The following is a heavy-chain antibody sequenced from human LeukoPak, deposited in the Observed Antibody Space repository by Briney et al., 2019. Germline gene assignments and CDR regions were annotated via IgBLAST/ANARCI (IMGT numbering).Heavy chain of an antibody. Sequence: SETLSLTCAVYGGSFSGYYWSWIRQPPGKGLEWIGEINHSGSTKYNPSLKSGVAISVDTSKNQFSLKLSSVTAAETAVYYCARRRVRNWFDPWGQGTLVTVSS. D-gene: IGHD6-19*01. J-gene: IGHJ5*02. CDR3: ARRRVRNWFDP. V-gene: IGHV4-34*01. CDR2: INHSGST. CDR1: GGSFSGYY.